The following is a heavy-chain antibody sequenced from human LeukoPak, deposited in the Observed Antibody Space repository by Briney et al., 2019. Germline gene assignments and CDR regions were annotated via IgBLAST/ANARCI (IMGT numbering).Heavy chain of an antibody. Sequence: ASVKVSCKASGYTFTGYYMHWVRQAPGQGLEWMGWINPNSGGTNYAQKFQGRVTMTRDTSISTAYMELSRLRSDDTAAYYCARDLYGSGSYIPFDYWGQGSLVTVSS. CDR3: ARDLYGSGSYIPFDY. J-gene: IGHJ4*02. V-gene: IGHV1-2*02. D-gene: IGHD3-10*01. CDR2: INPNSGGT. CDR1: GYTFTGYY.